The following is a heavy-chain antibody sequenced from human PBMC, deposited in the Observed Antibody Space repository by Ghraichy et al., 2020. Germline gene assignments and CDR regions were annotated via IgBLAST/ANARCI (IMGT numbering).Heavy chain of an antibody. CDR2: ISSSSSYI. CDR3: ARATLIAAAAFDY. V-gene: IGHV3-21*01. D-gene: IGHD6-13*01. CDR1: GFTFSSYS. J-gene: IGHJ4*02. Sequence: GGSLRLSCAASGFTFSSYSMNWVRQAPGKGLEWVSSISSSSSYIYYADSVKGRFTISRDNAKNSLYLQMNSLRAEDTAVYYCARATLIAAAAFDYWGQGTLVTVSS.